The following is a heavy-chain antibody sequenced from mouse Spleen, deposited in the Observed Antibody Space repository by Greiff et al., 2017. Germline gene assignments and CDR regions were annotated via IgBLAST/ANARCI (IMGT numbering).Heavy chain of an antibody. V-gene: IGHV7-1*02. CDR2: SRNRANDYTT. CDR1: GFTFSDFY. CDR3: ARDAFELGGFYWYFDV. D-gene: IGHD4-1*01. Sequence: EVQVVESGGGLVQPGGSLRLSCATSGFTFSDFYMEWVRQPPGKRLEWIAASRNRANDYTTEYSASVKGRFIVSRDTSQSILYLQMNALRAEDTAIYYCARDAFELGGFYWYFDVWGAGTTVTVSS. J-gene: IGHJ1*01.